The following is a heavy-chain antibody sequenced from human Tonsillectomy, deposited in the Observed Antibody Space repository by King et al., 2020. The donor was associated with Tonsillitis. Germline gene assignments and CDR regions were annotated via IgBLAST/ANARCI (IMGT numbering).Heavy chain of an antibody. CDR3: ARDEAAAGIFDY. CDR1: GFTVSFNY. D-gene: IGHD6-13*01. J-gene: IGHJ4*02. V-gene: IGHV3-53*01. CDR2: IYSGGST. Sequence: VQLVESGGGLIQPGGSLRLSCAASGFTVSFNYMSWVRQAPGKGLEWVSVIYSGGSTYYADSVKGRITISRDNSKNPLYLQMNSLRAEDTAVYYCARDEAAAGIFDYWGQGTLVTVSS.